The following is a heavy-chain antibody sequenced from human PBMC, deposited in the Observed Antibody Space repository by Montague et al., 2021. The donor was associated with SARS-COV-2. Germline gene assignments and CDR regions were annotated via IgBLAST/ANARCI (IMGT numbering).Heavy chain of an antibody. CDR2: IYYSGST. V-gene: IGHV4-59*08. CDR3: ARLPYILPGYAYFDF. J-gene: IGHJ4*02. CDR1: CDSISNYY. Sequence: SETLSLTCTVSCDSISNYYWSWIRRPPGKGLEWLGYIYYSGSTNXXPSLKSRVTISVDTSKNQFSLRLSSVTAADTAVYYCARLPYILPGYAYFDFWGQGSLVIVSS. D-gene: IGHD3-9*01.